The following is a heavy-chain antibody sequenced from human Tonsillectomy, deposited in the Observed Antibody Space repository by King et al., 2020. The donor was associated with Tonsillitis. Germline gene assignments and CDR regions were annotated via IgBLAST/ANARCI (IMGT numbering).Heavy chain of an antibody. Sequence: VQLVESGGGLVKPGGSLRLSCAASKFTFSDYYMSWIRQNPGKGLEWVSYISSSGSTIYYAGFVKGRFTITRDNAKNSLYLQMNSLRAEDTAVYYCARNLPSDYDFWSGSPLDSWGQGTLVTVSS. V-gene: IGHV3-11*01. CDR1: KFTFSDYY. CDR2: ISSSGSTI. J-gene: IGHJ4*02. CDR3: ARNLPSDYDFWSGSPLDS. D-gene: IGHD3-3*01.